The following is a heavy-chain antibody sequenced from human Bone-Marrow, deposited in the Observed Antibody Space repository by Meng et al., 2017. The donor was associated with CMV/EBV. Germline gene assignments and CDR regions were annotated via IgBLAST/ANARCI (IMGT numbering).Heavy chain of an antibody. J-gene: IGHJ5*02. D-gene: IGHD6-6*01. CDR2: IYYSGST. CDR3: ARHYSSSRGWFDP. Sequence: SETLSLTCSVSGGSISSYYWSWLRQPPGKGLEWIGYIYYSGSTNYNPSLKSRVTISVDTSKNQFSLRLSSVTAADTAVYYCARHYSSSRGWFDPWGQGTLVTGSS. CDR1: GGSISSYY. V-gene: IGHV4-59*01.